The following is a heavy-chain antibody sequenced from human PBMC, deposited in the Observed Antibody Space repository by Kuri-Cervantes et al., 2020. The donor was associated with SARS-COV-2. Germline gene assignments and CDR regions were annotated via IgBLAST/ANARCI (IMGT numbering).Heavy chain of an antibody. CDR3: ARGKRIAVI. J-gene: IGHJ3*02. V-gene: IGHV4-34*01. D-gene: IGHD6-19*01. CDR1: GGSFSGYY. Sequence: GSLRLSCAVYGGSFSGYYWSWIRQPPGKGLEWIGEINHSGSTNYNPSLKSRVTISVDTSKNQFSLKLSSVTAADTAVYYCARGKRIAVIWGQGTMVTVSS. CDR2: INHSGST.